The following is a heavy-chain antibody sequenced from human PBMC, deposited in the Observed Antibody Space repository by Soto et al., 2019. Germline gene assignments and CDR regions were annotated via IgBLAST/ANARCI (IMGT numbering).Heavy chain of an antibody. CDR2: ILSSSGVI. D-gene: IGHD2-21*02. CDR1: GFTFGSYS. V-gene: IGHV3-48*01. CDR3: ARDLRAPLVATAMPYYMDV. Sequence: EVQLVESGGGLVQPGGSLRLSCAASGFTFGSYSMNWVRQAPGKGLEWVSFILSSSGVIYYADSVKGRFTISRDNAKNSLYLQMNSPRAEDTAVYYYARDLRAPLVATAMPYYMDVWGKGTTVTVSS. J-gene: IGHJ6*03.